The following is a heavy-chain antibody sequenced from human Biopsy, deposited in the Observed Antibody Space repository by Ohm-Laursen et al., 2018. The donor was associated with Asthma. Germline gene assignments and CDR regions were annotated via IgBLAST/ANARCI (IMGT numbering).Heavy chain of an antibody. CDR2: ISYDGSNK. J-gene: IGHJ6*02. D-gene: IGHD3-3*01. CDR1: GFSFSEFG. Sequence: SSLRLSCAASGFSFSEFGMHWVRQAPGKGLEWVAVISYDGSNKYYADSVKGRFTISRDNSKNTLYLQMNSLRAEDTAVYYCAKWDTYYDFWSGYYTRYNYYYGMDVWGQGTTVTVSS. CDR3: AKWDTYYDFWSGYYTRYNYYYGMDV. V-gene: IGHV3-30*18.